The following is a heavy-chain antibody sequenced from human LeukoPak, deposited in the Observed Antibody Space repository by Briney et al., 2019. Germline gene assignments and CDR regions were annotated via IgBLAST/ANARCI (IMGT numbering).Heavy chain of an antibody. CDR3: ARGVSRDIVVVPAAPYPTKYYYSGMDV. Sequence: ASVKVSCKASGYTFTGYYMHWVRQAPGQGLEWMGWINPNSGGTNYAQKFQGRVTMTRDTSISTAYMELSRLRSDDTAVYYCARGVSRDIVVVPAAPYPTKYYYSGMDVWGQGTTVTVSS. J-gene: IGHJ6*02. CDR2: INPNSGGT. D-gene: IGHD2-2*01. V-gene: IGHV1-2*02. CDR1: GYTFTGYY.